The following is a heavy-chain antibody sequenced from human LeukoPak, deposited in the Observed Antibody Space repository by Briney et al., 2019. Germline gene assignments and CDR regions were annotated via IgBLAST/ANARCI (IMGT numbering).Heavy chain of an antibody. Sequence: NPSGTLSLTCTVSGGSISSYYWSWIRQPPGKGLEWIGYIYYSGSTNYNPSLKSRVTISVDTSKNQFSLKLSSVTAADTAVYYCARDPDSSGWYRYFDLWGRGTLVTVSS. J-gene: IGHJ2*01. CDR2: IYYSGST. D-gene: IGHD6-19*01. CDR1: GGSISSYY. V-gene: IGHV4-59*01. CDR3: ARDPDSSGWYRYFDL.